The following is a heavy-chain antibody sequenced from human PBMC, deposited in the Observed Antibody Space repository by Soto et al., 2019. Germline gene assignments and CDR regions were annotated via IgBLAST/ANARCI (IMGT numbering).Heavy chain of an antibody. Sequence: HXVSLLLSCAACGFRFSSYWMHWVRQAPGKGLVWVSRINSDGSSTSYADSVKGRFTISRDNAKNTLYLQMNSLRAEDTAVYYSVRICRELEYYYDDYGMDVWGQGTTVTVSS. J-gene: IGHJ6*02. V-gene: IGHV3-74*01. CDR2: INSDGSST. CDR1: GFRFSSYW. D-gene: IGHD1-1*01. CDR3: VRICRELEYYYDDYGMDV.